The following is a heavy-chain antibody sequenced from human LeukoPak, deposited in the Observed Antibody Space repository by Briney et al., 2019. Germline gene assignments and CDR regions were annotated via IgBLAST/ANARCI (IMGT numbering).Heavy chain of an antibody. CDR3: AKHPDAMVRGVILW. CDR2: ISGCGGST. D-gene: IGHD3-10*01. J-gene: IGHJ4*02. V-gene: IGHV3-23*01. CDR1: GFTFSSHA. Sequence: GGSLRLSCAASGFTFSSHAMSWVRQAPGKGVEWVASISGCGGSTYYADAVKGRPSISRDNSKKTLYLQMNSLRAEDTAVYYCAKHPDAMVRGVILWWGQGTLVTVSS.